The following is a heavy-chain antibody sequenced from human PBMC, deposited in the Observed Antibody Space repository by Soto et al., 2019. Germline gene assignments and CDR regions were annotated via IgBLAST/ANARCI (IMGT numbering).Heavy chain of an antibody. J-gene: IGHJ6*02. Sequence: EVQLLESGGGLVQPGGSLRLSCTASGFTLSSYAMGWVRQAPGKGLEWVSSIGTTSSFIYYADSVRGRFTISRDNAGDSLYLQMRSLRAEDTAVYYCARVMCGDCSSYYYYSMDVWGQGTTVTVSS. CDR1: GFTLSSYA. V-gene: IGHV3-21*01. D-gene: IGHD2-21*02. CDR2: IGTTSSFI. CDR3: ARVMCGDCSSYYYYSMDV.